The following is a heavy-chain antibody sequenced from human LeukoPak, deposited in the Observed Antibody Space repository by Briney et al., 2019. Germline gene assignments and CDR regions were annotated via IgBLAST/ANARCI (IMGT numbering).Heavy chain of an antibody. D-gene: IGHD3-10*01. CDR1: GYTFTNYA. V-gene: IGHV1-3*01. J-gene: IGHJ4*02. CDR2: INAGNGNT. Sequence: GASVKVSCKASGYTFTNYAVHWVRQAPGQRLEWMGWINAGNGNTENSQNFQDRVTITRDTSATTAYMELSSLRSEDTAVYYCARGSYFYGSGSFMGSDYWGQGTLVTVSS. CDR3: ARGSYFYGSGSFMGSDY.